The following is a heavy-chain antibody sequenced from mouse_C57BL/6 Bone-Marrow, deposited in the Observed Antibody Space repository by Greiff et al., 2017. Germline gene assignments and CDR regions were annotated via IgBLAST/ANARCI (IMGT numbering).Heavy chain of an antibody. V-gene: IGHV1-11*01. J-gene: IGHJ4*01. CDR2: IYPVSGET. CDR3: GWGDGYYDAMDY. D-gene: IGHD2-3*01. CDR1: GYTFTDYF. Sequence: QVQLQQSGAELVSPGASVTLSCTASGYTFTDYFMNWVKKRPGQGLEWIGRIYPVSGETNYNQKFMGKATFSVDRSSSTVYMVLNSLTSEDPAVYYCGWGDGYYDAMDYWGRGTAVTVSA.